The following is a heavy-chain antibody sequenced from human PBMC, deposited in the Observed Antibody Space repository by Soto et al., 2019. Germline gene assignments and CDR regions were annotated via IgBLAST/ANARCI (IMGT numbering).Heavy chain of an antibody. Sequence: GGSLRLSCAASGFTFSSYAMSWVRQAPGKGLEWVSAISGSGGSTYYADSVRGRFTISRDNSKNTLYLQMNSLRAEDTAVYYCVVVVAATAYWYFQHWGQGTLVTVSS. V-gene: IGHV3-23*01. D-gene: IGHD2-15*01. J-gene: IGHJ1*01. CDR3: VVVVAATAYWYFQH. CDR1: GFTFSSYA. CDR2: ISGSGGST.